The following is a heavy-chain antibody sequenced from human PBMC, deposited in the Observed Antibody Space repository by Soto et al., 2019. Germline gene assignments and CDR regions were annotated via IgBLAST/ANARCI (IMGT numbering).Heavy chain of an antibody. CDR3: ARVALVGATAFDI. V-gene: IGHV4-34*01. D-gene: IGHD1-26*01. J-gene: IGHJ3*02. CDR2: INHSGST. CDR1: GGSFSGYY. Sequence: SETLSLTFAVYGGSFSGYYWSWIRQPPGKGLEWIGEINHSGSTNYNPSLKSRVTISVDTSKNQFSLKLSSVTAADTAVYYCARVALVGATAFDIWGQGTMVTVSS.